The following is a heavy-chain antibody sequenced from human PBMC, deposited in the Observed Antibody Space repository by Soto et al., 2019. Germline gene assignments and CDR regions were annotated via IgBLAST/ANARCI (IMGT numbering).Heavy chain of an antibody. D-gene: IGHD6-6*01. CDR1: GFTFDDYA. J-gene: IGHJ1*01. CDR3: AKGHYSSSLDAEYFQH. CDR2: ISWNSGSI. V-gene: IGHV3-9*01. Sequence: EVQLVESGGGLVQPGRSLRLSCAASGFTFDDYAMHWVRQAPGKGLEWVSGISWNSGSIGYADSVKGRFTISRDNAKNSLYLQMNSLRAEDTALYYCAKGHYSSSLDAEYFQHWGQGTLFTVSS.